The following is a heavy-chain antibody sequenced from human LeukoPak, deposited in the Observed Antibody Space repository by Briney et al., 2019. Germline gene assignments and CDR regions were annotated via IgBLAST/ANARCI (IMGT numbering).Heavy chain of an antibody. D-gene: IGHD3-10*01. V-gene: IGHV3-48*03. J-gene: IGHJ4*02. CDR3: ASALSDYYGSGSSDY. Sequence: GGSLRLSCAASGFTFSSYEMNWVRQAPGKGLEWVSYISSSGSTIYYADSVKGRFTISRDNAKNSLYLQMNSLRAEDTAVYYSASALSDYYGSGSSDYWGQGTLVTVSS. CDR1: GFTFSSYE. CDR2: ISSSGSTI.